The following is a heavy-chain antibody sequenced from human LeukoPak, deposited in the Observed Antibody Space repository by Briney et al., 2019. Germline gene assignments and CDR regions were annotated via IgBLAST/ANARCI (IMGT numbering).Heavy chain of an antibody. CDR3: ASAREYCGSAECYEYFQH. CDR2: IYSGGST. J-gene: IGHJ1*01. CDR1: GVTVGTNS. D-gene: IGHD2-21*01. Sequence: GGSLRLSCAASGVTVGTNSMSWARQSPGKGLEWGSVIYSGGSTYNADSVNGRFPVSRDNSRNTLFLQMNNLRAEDTALYFCASAREYCGSAECYEYFQHWGQGTLDIVSS. V-gene: IGHV3-53*01.